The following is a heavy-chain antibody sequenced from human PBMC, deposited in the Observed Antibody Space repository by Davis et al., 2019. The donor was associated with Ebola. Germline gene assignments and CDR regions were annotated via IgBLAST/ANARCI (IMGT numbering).Heavy chain of an antibody. D-gene: IGHD3-22*01. CDR3: ASVRLLDAFDI. V-gene: IGHV3-64*04. Sequence: GGSLRLSCSASGFTFSTYAMHWVRQAPGKGLEYVSAISSNGGSTYYADSVKGRFTISRDNAKNSLYLQMNSLRAEDTAVYYCASVRLLDAFDIWGQGTMVTVSS. CDR2: ISSNGGST. CDR1: GFTFSTYA. J-gene: IGHJ3*02.